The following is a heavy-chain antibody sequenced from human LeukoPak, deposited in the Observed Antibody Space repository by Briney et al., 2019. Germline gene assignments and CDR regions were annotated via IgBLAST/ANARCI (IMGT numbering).Heavy chain of an antibody. V-gene: IGHV4-61*02. D-gene: IGHD2-2*01. Sequence: SETLSLTCPVSGRSISSGSYYWSWIRQPAWKGLEWIGRTYIRGRTNHNPSLKSRVTISVDPSKNQFSLKLSSVTAADTALYYCARDSLLPSAMGYYYMDVWGKGTTVTVSS. J-gene: IGHJ6*03. CDR1: GRSISSGSYY. CDR3: ARDSLLPSAMGYYYMDV. CDR2: TYIRGRT.